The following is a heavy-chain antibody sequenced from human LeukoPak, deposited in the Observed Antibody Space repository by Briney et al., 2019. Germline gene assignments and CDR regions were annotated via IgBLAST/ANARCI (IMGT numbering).Heavy chain of an antibody. Sequence: GASVKVSCKASGYTFTSYGISWVRQAPGQGLEWMGWISAYIGNTNYAQKLQGRVTMTTDTSTSTAYMELRSLRSDDTAVYYCARESTPEPIVVVPAAMSYWGQGTLVTVSS. V-gene: IGHV1-18*04. CDR2: ISAYIGNT. J-gene: IGHJ4*02. CDR3: ARESTPEPIVVVPAAMSY. D-gene: IGHD2-2*01. CDR1: GYTFTSYG.